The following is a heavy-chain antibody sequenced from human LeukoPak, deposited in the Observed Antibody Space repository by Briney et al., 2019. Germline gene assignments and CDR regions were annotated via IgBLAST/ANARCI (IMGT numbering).Heavy chain of an antibody. CDR2: ISSSSSTI. CDR3: ARAPNDYGDYYYYGMDV. CDR1: GFTFSSYS. D-gene: IGHD4-17*01. J-gene: IGHJ6*02. V-gene: IGHV3-48*02. Sequence: GGSLRLSCAASGFTFSSYSMNWVRQAPGKGLEWVSYISSSSSTIYYADSVKGRFTISRDNAKNSLYLQMNSLRDEDTAVYYCARAPNDYGDYYYYGMDVWGQGTTVTVSS.